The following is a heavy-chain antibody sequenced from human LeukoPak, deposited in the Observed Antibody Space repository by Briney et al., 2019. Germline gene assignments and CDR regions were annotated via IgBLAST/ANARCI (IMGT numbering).Heavy chain of an antibody. D-gene: IGHD3-16*01. Sequence: GVSVTLSCSACRFTFCNLQRLWLRHVPGRGLVWFLHIHLGDSNTNHAVSVRGLFTISRDNAKHTLYLKMQTLRADDTSFFYCVRGGLPSEYCGEGALVTLS. CDR1: RFTFCNLQ. J-gene: IGHJ4*02. CDR3: VRGGLPSEY. V-gene: IGHV3-74*01. CDR2: IHLGDSNT.